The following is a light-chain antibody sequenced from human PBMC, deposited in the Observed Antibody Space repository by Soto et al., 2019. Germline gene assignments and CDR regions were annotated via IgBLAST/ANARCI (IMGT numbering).Light chain of an antibody. Sequence: DVQMTQSPSSLSASVGARVTITCRASQVISSWLVWYQQKPGNAPKLLIYKASTLQSGVPSRFSGSESGTEFPLTISGLHPEDCATYYCQQASTFPFPFGGGTEVRI. CDR2: KAS. CDR3: QQASTFPFP. J-gene: IGKJ4*01. CDR1: QVISSW. V-gene: IGKV1-12*01.